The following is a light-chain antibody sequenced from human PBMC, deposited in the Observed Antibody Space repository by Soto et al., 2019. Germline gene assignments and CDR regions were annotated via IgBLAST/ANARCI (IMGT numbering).Light chain of an antibody. CDR2: AAS. Sequence: ESVLTQSPGTLSLSPGERASVSCRASKSGSSYLAWSKKTPGQAPRLLIYAASNRATGIPARVSGSGSGKDFTITSSRLENEDFEVYECQQYGSSPLTFGGGTKVDIK. V-gene: IGKV3-20*01. CDR3: QQYGSSPLT. J-gene: IGKJ4*01. CDR1: KSGSSY.